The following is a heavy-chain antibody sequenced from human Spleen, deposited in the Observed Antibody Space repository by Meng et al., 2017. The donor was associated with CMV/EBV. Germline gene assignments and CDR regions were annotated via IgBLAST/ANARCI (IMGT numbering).Heavy chain of an antibody. D-gene: IGHD6-6*01. J-gene: IGHJ6*02. CDR2: ITSSRNYI. CDR1: GFNFDSYA. CDR3: ARRTGYYYYDMDV. Sequence: GESLKISCAASGFNFDSYAMSWVRQAPGKGLEWVSSITSSRNYIYYAGSVKGRFTISRDNAKKSLYLQMNSLRAEDTAVYYCARRTGYYYYDMDVWGQGTTVTVSS. V-gene: IGHV3-21*01.